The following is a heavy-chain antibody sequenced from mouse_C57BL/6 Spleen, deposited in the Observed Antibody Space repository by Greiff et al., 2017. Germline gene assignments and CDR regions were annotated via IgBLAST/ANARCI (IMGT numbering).Heavy chain of an antibody. V-gene: IGHV1-15*01. CDR1: GYTFTDYE. J-gene: IGHJ2*01. CDR2: IDPETGGT. Sequence: QVQLQQSGAELVRPGASVTLSCKASGYTFTDYEMHWVKQTPVHGLEWIGSIDPETGGTASNQTFKGKATLTADKSCSTDYMELRSLTSEDSAVYYCTRERPFDYWGQGTTRTVSS. CDR3: TRERPFDY.